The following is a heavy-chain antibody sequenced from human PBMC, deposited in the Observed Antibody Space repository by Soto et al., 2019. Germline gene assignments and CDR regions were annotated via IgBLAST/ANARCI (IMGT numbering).Heavy chain of an antibody. CDR2: IYYSGST. CDR1: GGSISSYY. CDR3: ARAYSNYATPSNWFDP. D-gene: IGHD4-4*01. J-gene: IGHJ5*02. V-gene: IGHV4-59*12. Sequence: SETLSLTCTVSGGSISSYYWSWIRQPPGKGLEWIGYIYYSGSTNYNPSLKSRVTISVDTSKNQFSLKLSSVTAADTAVYYCARAYSNYATPSNWFDPWGQGTLVTVSS.